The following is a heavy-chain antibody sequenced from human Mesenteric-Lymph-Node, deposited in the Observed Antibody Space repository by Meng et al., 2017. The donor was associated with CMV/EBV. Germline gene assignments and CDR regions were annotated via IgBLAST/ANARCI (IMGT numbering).Heavy chain of an antibody. CDR2: ISSSTTYT. CDR3: ARDRNNWSCFDY. D-gene: IGHD1-20*01. Sequence: GGSLRLSCAASGFTFSRYNMIWVRQAPGKGLEWVSSISSSTTYTYYADSVKGRFTVSRDNAKNLLFLQMDSLRAEDTAVYYCARDRNNWSCFDYWGQGTLVTVSS. J-gene: IGHJ4*02. V-gene: IGHV3-21*01. CDR1: GFTFSRYN.